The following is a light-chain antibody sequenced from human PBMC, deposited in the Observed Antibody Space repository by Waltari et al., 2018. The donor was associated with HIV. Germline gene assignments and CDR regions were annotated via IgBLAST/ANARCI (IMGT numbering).Light chain of an antibody. CDR3: CSFADTNTWV. CDR1: SSDVGSHNL. Sequence: QSALTQPASVSGSPGQSITISCTATSSDVGSHNLVSWYQHHPGRAPKLKIYEVIKRPSGVSHRVSGSKSGNTASLTISGLQAEDEADYYCCSFADTNTWVFGGGTKLTVL. CDR2: EVI. V-gene: IGLV2-23*02. J-gene: IGLJ3*02.